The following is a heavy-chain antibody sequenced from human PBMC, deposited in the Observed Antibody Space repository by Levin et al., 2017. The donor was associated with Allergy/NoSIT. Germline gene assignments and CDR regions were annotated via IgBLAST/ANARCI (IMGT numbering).Heavy chain of an antibody. CDR3: AKASSGGYYYYYGMDV. D-gene: IGHD2-15*01. J-gene: IGHJ6*02. V-gene: IGHV3-23*01. Sequence: GGSLRLSCAASGFTFSSYAMSWVRQAPGKGLEWVSAISGSGGSTYYADSVKGRFTISRDNSKNTLYLQMNSLRAEDTAVYYCAKASSGGYYYYYGMDVWGQGTTVTVSS. CDR2: ISGSGGST. CDR1: GFTFSSYA.